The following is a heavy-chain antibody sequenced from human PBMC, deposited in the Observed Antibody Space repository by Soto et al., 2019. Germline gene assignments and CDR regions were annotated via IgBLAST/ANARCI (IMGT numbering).Heavy chain of an antibody. CDR3: ARVPMYYDILAGYSDYYYYGMDV. CDR2: IYYSGST. CDR1: GGSISSYY. Sequence: QVQLQESGPGLVKPSETLSLTCTVSGGSISSYYWSWIRQPPGKGLEWIGYIYYSGSTNYNPSLKSSSTISVDTSKNQCSLKLSSVTAADTAVYYCARVPMYYDILAGYSDYYYYGMDVWGQGTTVTVSS. D-gene: IGHD3-9*01. J-gene: IGHJ6*02. V-gene: IGHV4-59*12.